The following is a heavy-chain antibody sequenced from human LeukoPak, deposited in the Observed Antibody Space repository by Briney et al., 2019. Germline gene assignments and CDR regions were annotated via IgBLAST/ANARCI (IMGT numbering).Heavy chain of an antibody. V-gene: IGHV3-23*01. CDR1: GFTFSSHA. CDR3: AKGADCSTAICYYPWDY. D-gene: IGHD2-2*01. CDR2: ISGSGVRT. Sequence: GGSLRLSCAASGFTFSSHAMSWVRQAPGKGLEWVSGISGSGVRTYYVDSVKGRFTISRDNSKNTLYLQTNSLRAEDTAIYYCAKGADCSTAICYYPWDYWGQGTLATVSS. J-gene: IGHJ4*02.